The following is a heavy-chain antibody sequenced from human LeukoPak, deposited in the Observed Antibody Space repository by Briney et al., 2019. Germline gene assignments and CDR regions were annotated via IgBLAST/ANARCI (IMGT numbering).Heavy chain of an antibody. CDR2: IYTSGST. D-gene: IGHD1-26*01. CDR3: ARAVRNTVWENYYFDY. CDR1: GGSISSYY. V-gene: IGHV4-4*07. J-gene: IGHJ4*02. Sequence: SETLSLTCTVSGGSISSYYWSWIRQPAGKGLEWIGRIYTSGSTNYNPSLKSRVTISVDTSKNQFSLKLTSVTAADTAVYYCARAVRNTVWENYYFDYWGQGTLVTVSS.